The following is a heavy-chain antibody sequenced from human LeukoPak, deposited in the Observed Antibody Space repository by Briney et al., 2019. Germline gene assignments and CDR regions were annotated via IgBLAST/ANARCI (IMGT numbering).Heavy chain of an antibody. CDR2: ISSRTSSHT. D-gene: IGHD4-17*01. CDR3: ARVKGDYCVDY. Sequence: PGGSLRLSCAASGFTFSEYYMSWIRQAPGKGLEWVSYISSRTSSHTKYVDSVKGRFTISRDNAKNSLYLQMNSLRAEDTAVYYCARVKGDYCVDYWGQGTVVTVSS. V-gene: IGHV3-11*06. J-gene: IGHJ4*02. CDR1: GFTFSEYY.